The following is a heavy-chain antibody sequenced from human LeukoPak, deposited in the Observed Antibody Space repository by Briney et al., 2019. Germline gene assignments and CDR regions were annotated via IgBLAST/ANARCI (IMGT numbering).Heavy chain of an antibody. D-gene: IGHD6-13*01. CDR1: GSTFSNYA. Sequence: GGSLILSCAASGSTFSNYAMSWVRQAPGKGLEWVSAISGTGGSTYYADSAKGRVTISRDNSKNTLYLQMSSLRAEDTAVYYCATRPGIAEAVTRESRVDYWGQGTLVTVSS. CDR2: ISGTGGST. J-gene: IGHJ4*02. CDR3: ATRPGIAEAVTRESRVDY. V-gene: IGHV3-23*01.